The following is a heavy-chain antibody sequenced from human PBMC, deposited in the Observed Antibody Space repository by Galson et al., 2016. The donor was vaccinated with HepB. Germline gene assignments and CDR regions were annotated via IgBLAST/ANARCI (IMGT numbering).Heavy chain of an antibody. Sequence: SLRLSCAASGFTFRGYWMHWVRQAPGKGLVWVSRINSDGSSTSYADSVKGRFTISRDNAKNTLYLQMNSLRVEDTAVYYCAREAAAGGRYFDYWGQGTLVTVSS. CDR2: INSDGSST. J-gene: IGHJ4*02. CDR1: GFTFRGYW. CDR3: AREAAAGGRYFDY. V-gene: IGHV3-74*01. D-gene: IGHD6-13*01.